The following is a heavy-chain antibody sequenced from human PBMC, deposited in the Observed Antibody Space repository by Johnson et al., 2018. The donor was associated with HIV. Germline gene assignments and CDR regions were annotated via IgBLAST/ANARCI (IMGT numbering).Heavy chain of an antibody. CDR1: GFTFNDYA. V-gene: IGHV3-20*04. CDR2: INWNGGSI. J-gene: IGHJ1*01. D-gene: IGHD5-18*01. Sequence: VLLVESGGGVVRPGGSLRLSCAASGFTFNDYAMSWVRQAPGKGLEWVSGINWNGGSIGYADSVKGRFTISRDNAKNSLYLQMNSLRAEDTAVYYCLRSIQLWLLLVGPLCSVVDLRDNVRALVGLRWAMWG. CDR3: LRSIQLWLLLVGPLCSVVDLRDNVRALVGLRWAM.